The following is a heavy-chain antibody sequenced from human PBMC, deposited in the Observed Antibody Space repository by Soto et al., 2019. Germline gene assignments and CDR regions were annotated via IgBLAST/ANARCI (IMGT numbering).Heavy chain of an antibody. V-gene: IGHV3-23*01. J-gene: IGHJ4*02. CDR2: VSSGGGT. D-gene: IGHD2-15*01. Sequence: EVELLESGGGLVQPEGSLRLSCAASGFTFSTYAMGWVRQAPGKGLEWVSVVSSGGGTHYADSVKGRFTVSSDNSKNTLSLQMNSLRADDTAVYYCAKRRGAGGHFDYWGQGALVTVSS. CDR1: GFTFSTYA. CDR3: AKRRGAGGHFDY.